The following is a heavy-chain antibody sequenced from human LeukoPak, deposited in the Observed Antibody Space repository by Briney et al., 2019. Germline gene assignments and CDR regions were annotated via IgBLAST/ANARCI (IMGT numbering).Heavy chain of an antibody. J-gene: IGHJ4*02. CDR1: GGTFSSYA. Sequence: AASVKVSCKASGGTFSSYAISWVRQAPGQGLEWMGGIIPIFGTANYAQKFQGRVTMTTDTSTSTAYMELRSLRSDDTAVYYCARAGSSGYYWRVDYWGQGTLVTVSS. V-gene: IGHV1-69*05. CDR2: IIPIFGTA. CDR3: ARAGSSGYYWRVDY. D-gene: IGHD3-22*01.